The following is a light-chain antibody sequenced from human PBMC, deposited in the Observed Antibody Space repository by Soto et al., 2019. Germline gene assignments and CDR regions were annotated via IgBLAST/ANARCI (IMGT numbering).Light chain of an antibody. J-gene: IGKJ1*01. V-gene: IGKV3-20*01. CDR2: ASS. Sequence: EIVLTQSPGTLSLYPGERATLSCRASQRFNSAYLAWYQKKPGQPPRLLIYASSNRAAGIPDRFSASASGTDFTLTISRLEPEDFAEYYWHHYVDSPCGLGQGTKVEIK. CDR3: HHYVDSPCG. CDR1: QRFNSAY.